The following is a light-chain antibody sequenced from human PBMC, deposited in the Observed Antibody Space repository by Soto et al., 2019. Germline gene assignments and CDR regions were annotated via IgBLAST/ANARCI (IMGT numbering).Light chain of an antibody. CDR1: SSDVGSYRL. J-gene: IGLJ2*01. V-gene: IGLV2-23*01. CDR2: EDD. CDR3: SSYAGRSTFVV. Sequence: QSALTQPASVSASPGEPITISCTGTSSDVGSYRLVSWYQQHPGKAPKLIIYEDDERPSGVSNRFSGSKSGNTAYLTISGLQAEDEADYYCSSYAGRSTFVVFGGGTKVTVL.